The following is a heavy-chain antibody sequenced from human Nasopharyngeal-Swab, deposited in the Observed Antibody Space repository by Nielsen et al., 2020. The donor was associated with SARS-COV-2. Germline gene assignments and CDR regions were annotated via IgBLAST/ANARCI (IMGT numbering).Heavy chain of an antibody. D-gene: IGHD3-22*01. V-gene: IGHV3-21*01. CDR2: ISGSSSYI. Sequence: WIRQPPGKGLEWVSSISGSSSYIYYADSVKGRFTISRDNAKNSLYLQMNSLRAEDTAVYYCARDPADYDSSGYMISWGQGTLVTVSS. J-gene: IGHJ4*02. CDR3: ARDPADYDSSGYMIS.